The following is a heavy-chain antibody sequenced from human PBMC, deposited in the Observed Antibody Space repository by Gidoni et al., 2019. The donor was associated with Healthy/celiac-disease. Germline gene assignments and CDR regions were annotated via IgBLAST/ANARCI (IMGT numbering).Heavy chain of an antibody. Sequence: QVQLVESGGGVVPPGRSLRLSWAASGFTFSSYGMHWVRQAPGKGLEWLAVISYDGSNKYYADSVKGRFTISRDNSKNTLYLQMNSLRAEDTAVYYCAKDKGGYFDYWGQGTLVTVSS. CDR3: AKDKGGYFDY. D-gene: IGHD3-16*01. CDR1: GFTFSSYG. V-gene: IGHV3-30*18. J-gene: IGHJ4*02. CDR2: ISYDGSNK.